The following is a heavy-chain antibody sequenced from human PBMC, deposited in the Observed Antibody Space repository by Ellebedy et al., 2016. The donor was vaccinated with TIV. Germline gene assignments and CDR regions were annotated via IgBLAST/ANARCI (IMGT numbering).Heavy chain of an antibody. D-gene: IGHD6-13*01. Sequence: GESLKISCTASGFTFSSFSMNWVRQAPGKGLEWLSYIGTTTGSISYADSAKGRFTISRDNAKNTLYLQMNGLRAEDTAVYYCAREVWYPASWGQGTLVTVSS. CDR1: GFTFSSFS. CDR3: AREVWYPAS. J-gene: IGHJ4*02. CDR2: IGTTTGSI. V-gene: IGHV3-48*04.